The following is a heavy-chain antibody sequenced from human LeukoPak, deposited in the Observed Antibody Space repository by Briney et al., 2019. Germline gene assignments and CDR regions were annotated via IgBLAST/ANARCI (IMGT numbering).Heavy chain of an antibody. CDR3: ARSLVENTCFNH. D-gene: IGHD1-26*01. CDR1: GDSISSYY. CDR2: IYPSGST. V-gene: IGHV4-4*07. J-gene: IGHJ4*02. Sequence: PSETLSLTCTVAGDSISSYYWSWIRQPAGKGLEWIGRIYPSGSTSYNPSLMSRVSMSADTSKNQLSLKLTSVTAAGTAIYYCARSLVENTCFNHWGQGSLVTVSA.